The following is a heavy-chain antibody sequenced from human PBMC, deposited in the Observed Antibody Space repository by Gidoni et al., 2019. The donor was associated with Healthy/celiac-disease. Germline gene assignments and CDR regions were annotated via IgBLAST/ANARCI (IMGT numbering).Heavy chain of an antibody. J-gene: IGHJ6*02. CDR3: ARDREDMDV. Sequence: EVQLVESGGGLVKPGGSLRLSCAASGFTFSSYSMNWVRQAPGKGLEWVSSISSSSSYIYYADSVKGRLTISRDNAKNSLYLRMNSLRAEDTAVYYCARDREDMDVWGQGTTVTVSS. D-gene: IGHD1-26*01. CDR2: ISSSSSYI. V-gene: IGHV3-21*01. CDR1: GFTFSSYS.